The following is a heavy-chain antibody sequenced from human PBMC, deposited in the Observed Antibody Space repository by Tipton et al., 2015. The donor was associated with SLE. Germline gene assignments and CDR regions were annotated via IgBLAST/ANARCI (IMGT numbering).Heavy chain of an antibody. D-gene: IGHD6-19*01. J-gene: IGHJ4*02. Sequence: LRLSCTVSGGSISSSSYYWGWIRQPPGKGLEWIGSFYYSGSTNYNPSLKSRVTISVDTSKNQFSLKLSSVTAADTAVYYCARDPIAVAYFDYWGQGTLVTVSS. V-gene: IGHV4-39*07. CDR1: GGSISSSSYY. CDR3: ARDPIAVAYFDY. CDR2: FYYSGST.